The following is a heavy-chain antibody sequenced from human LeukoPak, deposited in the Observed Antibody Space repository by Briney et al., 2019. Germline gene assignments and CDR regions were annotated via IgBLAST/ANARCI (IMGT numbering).Heavy chain of an antibody. CDR3: ARGAHGQYQLLFAFGI. V-gene: IGHV3-21*01. Sequence: GGSLRLSCAASGFTFSSYSMNWVRQAPGKGLEWVSSIGSSSSYIYYADSVKGRFTISRDNAKNSLYLQMNSLRAEDTAVYYCARGAHGQYQLLFAFGIWGQGTMVTVSS. J-gene: IGHJ3*02. D-gene: IGHD2-2*01. CDR2: IGSSSSYI. CDR1: GFTFSSYS.